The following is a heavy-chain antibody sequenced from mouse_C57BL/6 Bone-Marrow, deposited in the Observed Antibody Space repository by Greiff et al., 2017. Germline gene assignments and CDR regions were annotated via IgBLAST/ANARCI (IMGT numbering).Heavy chain of an antibody. CDR1: GYTFTDYY. J-gene: IGHJ4*01. D-gene: IGHD2-1*01. V-gene: IGHV1-26*01. CDR2: INPNNGGT. Sequence: VQLQQSGPELVKPGASVKISCKASGYTFTDYYMTWVKQSHGKSLEWIGDINPNNGGTSYNQKFKGKATLTVDKSSSTAYMELRSLTSEDSAVYYCARYGNYFYYAMDYWGQGTSVTVSS. CDR3: ARYGNYFYYAMDY.